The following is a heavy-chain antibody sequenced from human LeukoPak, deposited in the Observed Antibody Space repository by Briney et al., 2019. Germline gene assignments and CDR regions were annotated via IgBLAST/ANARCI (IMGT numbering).Heavy chain of an antibody. CDR2: ISDNGRST. D-gene: IGHD1-1*01. J-gene: IGHJ4*02. V-gene: IGHV3-23*01. Sequence: GGSLRLSCAASGFTFSTFAMCWVRQAPGKGLEWVSSISDNGRSTYYGASVRGRFTISRDNSKNTVYLQMNSLRAEDTAVYYCAQAPGKLDPFHYWGQGILVTVSS. CDR3: AQAPGKLDPFHY. CDR1: GFTFSTFA.